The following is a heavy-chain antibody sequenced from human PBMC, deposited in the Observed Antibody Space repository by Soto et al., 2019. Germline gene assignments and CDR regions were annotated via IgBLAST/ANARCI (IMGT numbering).Heavy chain of an antibody. Sequence: ETLSLTCPVSVYSINRGFHWGCIRQSPGKGGEWLGSIYYSRSTYYNPALTSRVTIAVETSKNQFSLNLSSVTDADTAVYYCARTSYYHGMDVWGQGTTVTVSS. CDR2: IYYSRST. CDR3: ARTSYYHGMDV. CDR1: VYSINRGFH. J-gene: IGHJ6*02. V-gene: IGHV4-38-2*01.